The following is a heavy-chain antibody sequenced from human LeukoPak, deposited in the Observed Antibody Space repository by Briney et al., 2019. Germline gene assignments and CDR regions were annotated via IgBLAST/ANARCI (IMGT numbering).Heavy chain of an antibody. D-gene: IGHD2-21*02. V-gene: IGHV3-30*18. Sequence: GGSLRLSCAASAFTFSSYGMHWVRQAPGKGLEGVALISYDGSDTYYADSVKSRFTISRDNSKNTLYLQMNSLRAENTAVYYCAKYISGGDCPDYGGQGTLVTVSS. J-gene: IGHJ4*02. CDR3: AKYISGGDCPDY. CDR2: ISYDGSDT. CDR1: AFTFSSYG.